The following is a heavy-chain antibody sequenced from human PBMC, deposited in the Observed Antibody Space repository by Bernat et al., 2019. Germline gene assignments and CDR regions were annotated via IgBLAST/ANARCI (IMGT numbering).Heavy chain of an antibody. CDR2: ISGRGGST. CDR3: AKDSGTWGLDLARSMELDP. D-gene: IGHD3-10*01. Sequence: EVQLVESGGGLVQPGGSLRLSCAASGFTFSSYAMSWVRQAPGKGLEWVSAISGRGGSTYYEDSVKGRFTISRDNSKNTLYLQMNSLRAEDTAVYYCAKDSGTWGLDLARSMELDPWGQGTLVTVSS. CDR1: GFTFSSYA. V-gene: IGHV3-23*04. J-gene: IGHJ5*02.